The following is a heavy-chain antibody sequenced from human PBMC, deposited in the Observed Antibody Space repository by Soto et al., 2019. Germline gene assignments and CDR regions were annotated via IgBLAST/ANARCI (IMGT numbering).Heavy chain of an antibody. Sequence: SEILFLTFSVSGGSISSYYWSWIRQPPGQGLEWIGYIYYSGSTNYNPSLKSPVTISVDTSKNQFSLKLSSVTAADTAVYYCARHSPRYYDFWSGYFGYYFDYWRQGTLVTVSS. CDR1: GGSISSYY. J-gene: IGHJ4*02. CDR2: IYYSGST. CDR3: ARHSPRYYDFWSGYFGYYFDY. D-gene: IGHD3-3*01. V-gene: IGHV4-59*08.